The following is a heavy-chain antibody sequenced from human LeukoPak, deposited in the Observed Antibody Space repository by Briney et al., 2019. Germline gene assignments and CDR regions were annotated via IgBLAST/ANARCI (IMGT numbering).Heavy chain of an antibody. CDR1: GGSISSYY. J-gene: IGHJ3*02. CDR3: VSGGDYYDSFDI. V-gene: IGHV4-59*08. Sequence: SETLSLTCTVSGGSISSYYWSWIRQPPGKGLEWIGYIYYSGSTYYNPSLKSRVTISVDTSKNQFSLKLSSVTAADTAVYYCVSGGDYYDSFDIWGQGTMVTVSS. CDR2: IYYSGST. D-gene: IGHD3-22*01.